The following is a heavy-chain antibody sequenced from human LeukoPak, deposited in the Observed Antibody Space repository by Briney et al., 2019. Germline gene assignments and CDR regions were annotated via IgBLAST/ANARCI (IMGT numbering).Heavy chain of an antibody. CDR3: TRQHCSGGTCSYVDY. D-gene: IGHD2-15*01. CDR1: GFDFSDFY. Sequence: GGSLKLSCAASGFDFSDFYMHWVRQASGRGLEWVGLIRTKPNSYTTVYAASVKGRFTISRDDSKNTAYLQMNSLKAEDTAVYYCTRQHCSGGTCSYVDYWGQGTLVTVSS. CDR2: IRTKPNSYTT. V-gene: IGHV3-73*01. J-gene: IGHJ4*02.